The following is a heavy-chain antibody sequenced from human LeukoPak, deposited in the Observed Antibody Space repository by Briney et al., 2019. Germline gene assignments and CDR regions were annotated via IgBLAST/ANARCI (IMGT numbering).Heavy chain of an antibody. CDR3: ASPLDMDV. V-gene: IGHV4-34*01. CDR1: GGSFSGYY. J-gene: IGHJ6*03. CDR2: INHSGST. Sequence: SETLSLTSAVYGGSFSGYYWSWFRQPPGKGLEWIGEINHSGSTNYNPSLKSRVTISLDTSKNQFSLKLTSVTAADTAVYYCASPLDMDVWGKGTTVTVSS.